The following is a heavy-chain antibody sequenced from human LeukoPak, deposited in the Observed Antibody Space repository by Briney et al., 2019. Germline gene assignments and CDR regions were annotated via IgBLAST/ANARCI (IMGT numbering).Heavy chain of an antibody. Sequence: GGSLRLSCAASGFTFSTSAMSWVRQAPGKGLEWVSTISGSGDSTYHADSVKGRFTISRDNSKNTLFLQMNSLRAEDTAVYYCAKGDYYDLDYWGQGTLVTVSS. J-gene: IGHJ4*02. CDR1: GFTFSTSA. V-gene: IGHV3-23*01. D-gene: IGHD3-22*01. CDR2: ISGSGDST. CDR3: AKGDYYDLDY.